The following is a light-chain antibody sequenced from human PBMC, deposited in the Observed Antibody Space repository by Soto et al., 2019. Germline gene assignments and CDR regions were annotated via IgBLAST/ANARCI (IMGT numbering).Light chain of an antibody. CDR2: GAS. Sequence: ESVLTQSPGTLSLSPGERATLSCRASQSVTSTYLAWYQQKPGQAPRLLIYGASSRATGIPDRFSGSGSGTDFTLTISRLEPEDFAPYYCHQYGFSLWTFGQGTKVDIK. CDR3: HQYGFSLWT. V-gene: IGKV3-20*01. J-gene: IGKJ1*01. CDR1: QSVTSTY.